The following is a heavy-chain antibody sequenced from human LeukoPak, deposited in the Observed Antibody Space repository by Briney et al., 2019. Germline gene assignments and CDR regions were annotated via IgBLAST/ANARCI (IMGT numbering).Heavy chain of an antibody. J-gene: IGHJ4*02. CDR1: GFAFSDDS. CDR3: AREYTAMAYDY. Sequence: GGSLRLSCVASGFAFSDDSMNWVRQPPGKGLEWVSSISSTSKYIYYADSVKGRFTISRDNAKNSLFLQMNNLRVDDSAVYYCAREYTAMAYDYWGQGNLVTVSS. D-gene: IGHD5-18*01. CDR2: ISSTSKYI. V-gene: IGHV3-21*01.